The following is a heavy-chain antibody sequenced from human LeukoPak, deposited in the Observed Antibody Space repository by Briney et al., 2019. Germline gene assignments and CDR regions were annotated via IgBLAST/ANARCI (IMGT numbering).Heavy chain of an antibody. Sequence: GGSLRLSCAASGFTFSSYAMHWVRQAPGKGLEWVAVISYDGGNKYYADSVKGRFTISRDNSKNTLYLQMNSLRAEDTAVYYCARARSNYPLGYCGQGALVTVSS. CDR3: ARARSNYPLGY. D-gene: IGHD3-10*01. J-gene: IGHJ4*02. V-gene: IGHV3-30*04. CDR2: ISYDGGNK. CDR1: GFTFSSYA.